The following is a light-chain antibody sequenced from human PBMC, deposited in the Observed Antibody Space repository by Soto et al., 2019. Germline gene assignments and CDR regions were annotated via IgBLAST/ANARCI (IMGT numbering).Light chain of an antibody. CDR2: WAS. Sequence: DIVMTQSPGSLAVSLGERATINCKSSQSVLYSSNNKNYLAWYQQKPGQPPKLLIYWASTRESGVPDRFSGSGSGTDFTLTISSLQAEDVAVYYCQQYYITPLTFGQGTKVEIK. CDR3: QQYYITPLT. V-gene: IGKV4-1*01. J-gene: IGKJ1*01. CDR1: QSVLYSSNNKNY.